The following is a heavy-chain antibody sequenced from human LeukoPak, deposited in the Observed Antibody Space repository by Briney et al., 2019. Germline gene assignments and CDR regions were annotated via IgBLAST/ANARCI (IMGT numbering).Heavy chain of an antibody. Sequence: SETLSLTCAVYGGSFSGYYWSWIRQPPGKGLEWIGEINHSGSTNYNPSLKSRVTISVDTSKNQFSLKLKSVTAADTAMYYCARGYCSGANCYTAPDYWGQGTLVTVSS. J-gene: IGHJ4*02. D-gene: IGHD2-15*01. CDR1: GGSFSGYY. CDR3: ARGYCSGANCYTAPDY. V-gene: IGHV4-34*01. CDR2: INHSGST.